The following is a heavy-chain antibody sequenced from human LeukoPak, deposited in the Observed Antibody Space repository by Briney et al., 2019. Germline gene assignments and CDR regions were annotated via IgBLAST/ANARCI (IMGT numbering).Heavy chain of an antibody. Sequence: ASVKVSYKASGYTFTSYGISWVRQAPGQGLEWMGWISGYNGATNYAQKFQGRVIMTTDTSTSTAYMELRSLRFDDTAVYYCARRGGSFNWFDPWGQGTLVTVSS. CDR2: ISGYNGAT. J-gene: IGHJ5*02. D-gene: IGHD1-26*01. V-gene: IGHV1-18*01. CDR1: GYTFTSYG. CDR3: ARRGGSFNWFDP.